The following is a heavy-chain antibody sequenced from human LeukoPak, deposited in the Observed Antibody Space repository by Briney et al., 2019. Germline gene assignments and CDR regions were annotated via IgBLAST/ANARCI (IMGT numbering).Heavy chain of an antibody. CDR3: ARSVSVWGSYRSAFDY. CDR1: GFTFSNYG. D-gene: IGHD3-16*02. J-gene: IGHJ4*02. V-gene: IGHV3-23*01. Sequence: PGGSLRLSCAASGFTFSNYGLSWVRQAPGKGLEWVSGITGSGGSTYYADSAKGRFTISRDNSKNTLYLQMNSLRAEDTAVYYCARSVSVWGSYRSAFDYWGQGTLVTVSS. CDR2: ITGSGGST.